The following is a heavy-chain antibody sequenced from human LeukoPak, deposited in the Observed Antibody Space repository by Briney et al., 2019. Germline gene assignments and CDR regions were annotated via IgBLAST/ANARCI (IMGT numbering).Heavy chain of an antibody. J-gene: IGHJ4*02. CDR1: GGSFSVYY. V-gene: IGHV4-34*01. CDR2: INHSGST. D-gene: IGHD2-21*02. CDR3: ARLDIVVVTATRGYFDY. Sequence: PSETLSLTCAVYGGSFSVYYWSWIRQPPGKGLEWIGEINHSGSTNYNPSLKSRVTISVDTSKNQFSLKLSSVTAADTAVYYCARLDIVVVTATRGYFDYWGQGTLVTVSS.